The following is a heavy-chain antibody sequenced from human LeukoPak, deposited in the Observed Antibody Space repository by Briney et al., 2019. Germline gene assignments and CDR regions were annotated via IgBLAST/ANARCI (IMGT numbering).Heavy chain of an antibody. V-gene: IGHV6-1*01. J-gene: IGHJ6*03. CDR3: ARGTYYYDSSGYYYYMDV. CDR1: GDSVSSNSAA. CDR2: TYYRSKWYN. Sequence: SQTLSLTCAISGDSVSSNSAAWNWIRQSPSRGLEWLGRTYYRSKWYNDYAVSVKSRITINPDTSKNQFSLQLNSVTPEDTAVYYCARGTYYYDSSGYYYYMDVWGKGTSVTVSS. D-gene: IGHD3-22*01.